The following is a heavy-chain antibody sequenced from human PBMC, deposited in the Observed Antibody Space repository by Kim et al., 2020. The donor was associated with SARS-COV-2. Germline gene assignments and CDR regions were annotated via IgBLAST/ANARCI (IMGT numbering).Heavy chain of an antibody. Sequence: SETLSLTCTVSGGSISSGGYYWSWIRQHPGKGLEWIGYIYYSGSTYYNPSLKSRVTISVDTSKNQFSLKLSSVTAADTAVYYCARDPGHAPSLEVTWGQGTLVTVSS. J-gene: IGHJ4*02. V-gene: IGHV4-31*03. D-gene: IGHD3-3*01. CDR3: ARDPGHAPSLEVT. CDR1: GGSISSGGYY. CDR2: IYYSGST.